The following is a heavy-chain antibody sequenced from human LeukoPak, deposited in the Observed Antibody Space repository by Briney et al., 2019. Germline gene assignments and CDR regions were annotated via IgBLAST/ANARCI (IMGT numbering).Heavy chain of an antibody. J-gene: IGHJ4*02. CDR1: GFTFSSYA. Sequence: GGSLRLSCAASGFTFSSYAMSWVRQAPGKGLEWVSAISGSGGSTYYADSVKGRFTISRDNSKNTLYLQMNSLRAEDTAVYYCANTVPAARGGYYFDYWGQGTLVTVSS. D-gene: IGHD2-2*01. CDR3: ANTVPAARGGYYFDY. V-gene: IGHV3-23*01. CDR2: ISGSGGST.